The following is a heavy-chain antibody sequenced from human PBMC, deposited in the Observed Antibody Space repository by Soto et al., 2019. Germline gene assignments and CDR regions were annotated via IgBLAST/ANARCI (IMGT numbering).Heavy chain of an antibody. Sequence: EVQLLESGGGLVQPGESLRLSCAASGFIFNAYAMTWVRQAPGKGPEWVSAIGGSGGNTYYAASVKGRFTISRDNSKDTVNLEMNRLRVDDTAVYFCARVASDYINSVDHWGQGSLVTVSS. V-gene: IGHV3-23*01. CDR3: ARVASDYINSVDH. CDR2: IGGSGGNT. J-gene: IGHJ4*02. D-gene: IGHD4-4*01. CDR1: GFIFNAYA.